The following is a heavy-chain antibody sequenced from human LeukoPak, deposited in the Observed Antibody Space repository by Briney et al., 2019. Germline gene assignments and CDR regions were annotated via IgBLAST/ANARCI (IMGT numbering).Heavy chain of an antibody. Sequence: PGGSLRLSCAASGFTFSSYEMNWVRQAPGKGLEWVSYISSSGSTIYYADSVKGRFTISRDNAKNTLYLQMHNLRADDTAVYFCARVGIALTSPFGYWGLGTLVAVSS. D-gene: IGHD3-16*01. J-gene: IGHJ4*02. CDR3: ARVGIALTSPFGY. V-gene: IGHV3-48*03. CDR2: ISSSGSTI. CDR1: GFTFSSYE.